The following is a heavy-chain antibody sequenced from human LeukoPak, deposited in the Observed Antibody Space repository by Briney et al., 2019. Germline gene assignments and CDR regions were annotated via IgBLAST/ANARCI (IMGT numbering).Heavy chain of an antibody. CDR1: GYTFTDYY. CDR3: ATGPLYLVMWAY. Sequence: GASVKVSCKASGYTFTDYYMHGVRQAPGQGLEWMGGIIPIFGTANYAQKFQGRVTITADESTSTAYMELSSLRSEDTAVYYCATGPLYLVMWAYWGQGTLVTVSS. J-gene: IGHJ4*02. V-gene: IGHV1-69*13. D-gene: IGHD2-21*01. CDR2: IIPIFGTA.